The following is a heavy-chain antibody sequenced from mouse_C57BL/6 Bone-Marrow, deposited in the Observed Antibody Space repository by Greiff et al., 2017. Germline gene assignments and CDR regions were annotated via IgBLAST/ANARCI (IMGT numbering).Heavy chain of an antibody. CDR2: IDPSDSYT. CDR3: AREGITTVVATPPWFAY. J-gene: IGHJ3*01. D-gene: IGHD1-1*01. V-gene: IGHV1-50*01. CDR1: GYTFTSYW. Sequence: QVQLQQPGAELVKPGASVKLSCKASGYTFTSYWMQWVKQRPGQGLEWIGEIDPSDSYTNYNQKFKGKATLTVDTSSSTAYMQLSSLTSEDSAVYYCAREGITTVVATPPWFAYWGQGTLVTVSA.